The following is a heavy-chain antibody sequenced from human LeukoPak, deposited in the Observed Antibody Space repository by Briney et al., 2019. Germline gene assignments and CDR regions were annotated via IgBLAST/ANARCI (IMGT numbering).Heavy chain of an antibody. CDR3: TTSYYDSSGFRA. J-gene: IGHJ4*02. CDR1: GFSLYNAW. V-gene: IGHV3-15*01. D-gene: IGHD3-22*01. CDR2: IKSKTDGGTI. Sequence: GGSLRLSCAASGFSLYNAWMSWVRQAPGKGLEWVGRIKSKTDGGTIDYAAPEKGRSTISRDDSKNTVYLLMNSLKIEDTAVYYCTTSYYDSSGFRAWGQGTLVTVSS.